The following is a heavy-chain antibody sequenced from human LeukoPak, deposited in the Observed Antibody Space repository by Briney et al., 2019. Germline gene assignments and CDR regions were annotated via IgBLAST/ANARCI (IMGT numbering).Heavy chain of an antibody. V-gene: IGHV1-46*01. CDR1: GYTFTSYY. Sequence: ASVKVSCKASGYTFTSYYMHWVRKAPGQGPEWMGIINPSGGTTSYAQKFQGRVTITADESTSTAYMELSSLRSEDTAVYYCARDDGMDTTLRYGMDVWGQGTTVTVSS. J-gene: IGHJ6*02. CDR3: ARDDGMDTTLRYGMDV. D-gene: IGHD4-11*01. CDR2: INPSGGTT.